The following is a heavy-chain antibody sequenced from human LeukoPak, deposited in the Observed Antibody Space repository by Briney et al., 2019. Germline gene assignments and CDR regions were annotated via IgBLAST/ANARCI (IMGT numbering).Heavy chain of an antibody. CDR2: ISNSDDST. V-gene: IGHV3-23*01. CDR3: AKATGYLL. Sequence: GGSLRLSCAASGFPFSSYAMSWVRQAPGKGLEWVSTISNSDDSTYYADSVKGRFTISRDNSENTLFLRMNSLRAEDTAVYYCAKATGYLLWGQGTLVTVSS. D-gene: IGHD1-14*01. CDR1: GFPFSSYA. J-gene: IGHJ4*02.